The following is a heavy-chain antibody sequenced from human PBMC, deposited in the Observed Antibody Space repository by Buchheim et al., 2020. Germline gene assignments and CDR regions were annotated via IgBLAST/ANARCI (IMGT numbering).Heavy chain of an antibody. D-gene: IGHD3-16*02. CDR2: IYYSGTA. CDR3: ARGYQSLLGIYLGMDV. V-gene: IGHV4-31*03. Sequence: QQQLQESGPGLVKPSQTLSLTCSVSGGSISSGRDYWSWIRQRPGKGLEWIGNIYYSGTAYYNPSLDSRVSMSSDTTKKQFSLKLSSVTAADTAVYYCARGYQSLLGIYLGMDVWGRGTT. CDR1: GGSISSGRDY. J-gene: IGHJ6*02.